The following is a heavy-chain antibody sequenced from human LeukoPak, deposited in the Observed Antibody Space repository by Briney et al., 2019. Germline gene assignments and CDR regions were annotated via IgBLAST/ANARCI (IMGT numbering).Heavy chain of an antibody. J-gene: IGHJ4*02. CDR2: ISWDGGST. CDR3: ASSVSSGWYDGVY. V-gene: IGHV3-43D*03. CDR1: GFTFDDYA. D-gene: IGHD6-19*01. Sequence: PGGSLRLSCAASGFTFDDYAMHWVRQAPGKGLEWVSLISWDGGSTYYVDSVKGRFTISRDNSKNSLYLQMNSLRAEDTALYYCASSVSSGWYDGVYWGQGTLVTVSS.